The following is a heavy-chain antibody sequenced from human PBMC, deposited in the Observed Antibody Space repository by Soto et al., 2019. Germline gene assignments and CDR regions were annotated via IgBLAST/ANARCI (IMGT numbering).Heavy chain of an antibody. V-gene: IGHV3-7*01. CDR2: IKQDGSEK. CDR1: GFTFSSYW. D-gene: IGHD3-3*01. J-gene: IGHJ6*03. CDR3: ARAGFLEWLLFFDYYYYYYMDV. Sequence: GGSLRLSCAASGFTFSSYWMSWVRQAPGKGLEWVANIKQDGSEKYYVDSVKGRFTISRDNAKNSLYLQMNSLRAEDTAVYYCARAGFLEWLLFFDYYYYYYMDVWGKGTTVTVSS.